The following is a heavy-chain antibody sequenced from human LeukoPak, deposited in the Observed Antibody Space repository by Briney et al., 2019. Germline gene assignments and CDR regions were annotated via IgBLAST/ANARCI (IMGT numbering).Heavy chain of an antibody. V-gene: IGHV3-48*03. CDR3: ARMIARDWFDP. CDR1: GFTFSSYE. CDR2: ISSSGSAI. Sequence: PGGSLRLSCAASGFTFSSYEMNWVRQAPGKGLEWVSFISSSGSAIHYADSVKGRFTISRDNAKNTLYLQMNSLRAEDTAVYYCARMIARDWFDPWGQGTLVTVSS. D-gene: IGHD3-22*01. J-gene: IGHJ5*02.